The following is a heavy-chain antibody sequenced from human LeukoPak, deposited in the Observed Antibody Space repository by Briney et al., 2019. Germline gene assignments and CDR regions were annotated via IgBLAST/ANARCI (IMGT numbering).Heavy chain of an antibody. CDR3: AKDTHLPITMIIDY. V-gene: IGHV3-9*01. CDR2: ISWNSGSI. D-gene: IGHD3-22*01. Sequence: GGSLRLSCAASGFTFDDYAMHWVRQAPGKGLEWVSGISWNSGSIGYADSVKGRFTISRDNAKNSLYLRMNSLRAEDTALYYCAKDTHLPITMIIDYWGQGTLVTVSS. CDR1: GFTFDDYA. J-gene: IGHJ4*02.